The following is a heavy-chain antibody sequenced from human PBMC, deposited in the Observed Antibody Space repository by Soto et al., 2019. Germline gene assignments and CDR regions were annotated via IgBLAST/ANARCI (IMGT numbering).Heavy chain of an antibody. J-gene: IGHJ6*02. Sequence: ESGGGLVQPGGSLKLSCSGSGFTFSSYWMSWVRQAPGKGLEWVANGKQDGSEKKYVDSVKGRFIISRDNAKNSLYLQMNSLRAEDTAVYYCARARGVRGVNGMDVWGQGTTVTVSS. D-gene: IGHD3-10*01. V-gene: IGHV3-7*03. CDR2: GKQDGSEK. CDR1: GFTFSSYW. CDR3: ARARGVRGVNGMDV.